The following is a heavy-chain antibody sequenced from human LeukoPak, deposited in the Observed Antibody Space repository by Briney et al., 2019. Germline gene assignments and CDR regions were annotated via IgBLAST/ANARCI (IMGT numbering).Heavy chain of an antibody. J-gene: IGHJ5*02. CDR2: IYPGDSDT. D-gene: IGHD1-26*01. CDR1: GYSFTSYW. CDR3: ARRIVGATARFDP. Sequence: GGSLKISCKGSGYSFTSYWVGWGGPMARKGPGWVGIIYPGDSDTRYSPSFQGQVTISADKSISTAYLQWSSLKASDTAMYYCARRIVGATARFDPWGQGTLVTVSS. V-gene: IGHV5-51*01.